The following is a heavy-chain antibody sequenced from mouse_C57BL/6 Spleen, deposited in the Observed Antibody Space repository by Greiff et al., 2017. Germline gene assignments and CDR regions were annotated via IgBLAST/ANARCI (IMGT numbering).Heavy chain of an antibody. Sequence: QVQLQQPGTELVKPGASVKLSCKASGYTFPSYWLHWVKQRPGQGLEWIGNINPSNGGTNYNEKFKSKATLTVDKSSSTAYMQLSSLTSEDSAVYYCARYYYDYDYLDYWGQGTTLTVSS. V-gene: IGHV1-53*01. J-gene: IGHJ2*01. CDR1: GYTFPSYW. D-gene: IGHD2-4*01. CDR2: INPSNGGT. CDR3: ARYYYDYDYLDY.